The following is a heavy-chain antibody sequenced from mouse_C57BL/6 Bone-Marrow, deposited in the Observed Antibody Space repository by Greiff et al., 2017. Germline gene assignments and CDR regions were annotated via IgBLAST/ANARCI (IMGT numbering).Heavy chain of an antibody. V-gene: IGHV1-64*01. CDR2: IHPNSGSA. Sequence: QVQLQQPGAELVKPGASVKLSCMASGYTFTSYWMHWVKQRPGQGLEWIGMIHPNSGSANYNEKFKSKATLTVDKSSSTAYMQLSSLTSEDSAVYYCARGDYYDYGYAMDYWGQGTSVTVSS. CDR3: ARGDYYDYGYAMDY. CDR1: GYTFTSYW. D-gene: IGHD2-4*01. J-gene: IGHJ4*01.